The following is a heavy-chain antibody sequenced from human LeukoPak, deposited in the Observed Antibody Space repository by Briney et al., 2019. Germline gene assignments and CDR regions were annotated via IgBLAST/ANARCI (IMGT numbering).Heavy chain of an antibody. CDR3: ARDPSSWSSSWNDY. Sequence: GGSLRLSCAASGFTFSSYGMHWVRQAPGKGPEWVAVIWYDGSNKYYADSVKGRFTISRDNSKNTLYLQMNSLRAEDTAVYYCARDPSSWSSSWNDYWGQGTLVTVSS. CDR1: GFTFSSYG. D-gene: IGHD6-13*01. CDR2: IWYDGSNK. V-gene: IGHV3-33*01. J-gene: IGHJ4*02.